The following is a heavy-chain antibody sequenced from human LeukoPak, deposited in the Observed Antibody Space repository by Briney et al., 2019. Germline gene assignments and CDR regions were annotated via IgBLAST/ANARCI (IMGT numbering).Heavy chain of an antibody. D-gene: IGHD2-21*02. V-gene: IGHV1-24*01. J-gene: IGHJ2*01. CDR1: GYTLTELS. CDR3: ATKTAPPGGWYFDL. Sequence: GASVKVSCTVSGYTLTELSMHWVRQAPGKGLEWMGGFDPEDGETIYAQKFQGRVTMTEDTSTDTAYMELSSLRSEDTAVYYCATKTAPPGGWYFDLWGRGTLVTVSS. CDR2: FDPEDGET.